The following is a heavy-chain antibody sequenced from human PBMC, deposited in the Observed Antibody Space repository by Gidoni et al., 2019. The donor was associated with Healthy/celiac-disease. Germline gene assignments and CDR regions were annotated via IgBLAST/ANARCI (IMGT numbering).Heavy chain of an antibody. Sequence: QVQLVQSGAEVKKPGASVKVSCKASGYTFTSYAMHWVRQAPGQRLEWMGWINAGNGNTKYSQKFQGRVTITRDTSASTAYMELSSLRSEDTAVYYCARYPVTTVTTDGMDVWGQGTTVTVSS. D-gene: IGHD4-4*01. CDR1: GYTFTSYA. CDR2: INAGNGNT. CDR3: ARYPVTTVTTDGMDV. J-gene: IGHJ6*02. V-gene: IGHV1-3*01.